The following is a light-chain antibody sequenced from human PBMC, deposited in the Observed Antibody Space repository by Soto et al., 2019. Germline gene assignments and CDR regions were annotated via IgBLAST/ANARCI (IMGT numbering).Light chain of an antibody. V-gene: IGLV4-69*01. CDR3: QTWGTGIQV. Sequence: QLVRTQSPSASASLGASVKLTCNLSSGHSNYAMAWHQQQPEKGPRYLMKLNSDGRHSKGDGIPDRFSGSTSGAERYLTISSLQSEDEADYYCQTWGTGIQVFGGGTKVTVL. CDR2: LNSDGRH. J-gene: IGLJ2*01. CDR1: SGHSNYA.